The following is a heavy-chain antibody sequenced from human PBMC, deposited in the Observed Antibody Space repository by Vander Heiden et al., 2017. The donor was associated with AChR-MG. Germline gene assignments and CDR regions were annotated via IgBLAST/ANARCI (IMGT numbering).Heavy chain of an antibody. Sequence: QVQLQQWGAGLLKPSATLSLTCAVYGGSFRGYYWSWIRQPPGKGLGWIGKINHSGSTNYNPSLKSRVTISVDTSKNQFSLKLSSVTAADTAVYYCARGRRYSSLDPWGQGTLVTVSS. V-gene: IGHV4-34*01. CDR2: INHSGST. D-gene: IGHD6-19*01. J-gene: IGHJ5*02. CDR3: ARGRRYSSLDP. CDR1: GGSFRGYY.